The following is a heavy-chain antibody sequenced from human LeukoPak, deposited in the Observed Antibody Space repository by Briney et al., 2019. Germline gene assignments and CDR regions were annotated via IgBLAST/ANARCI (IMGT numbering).Heavy chain of an antibody. V-gene: IGHV1-2*02. CDR3: AKDRLTLHGSGVYMDV. J-gene: IGHJ6*03. CDR1: GYTFTGYY. Sequence: ASVKVSCKASGYTFTGYYMHWVRQAPGQGLEWMGWINPNSGGTNYAQKFQGRVTMTRDTSISTAYMELSRLRTEDTALYYCAKDRLTLHGSGVYMDVWGKGTTVTVSS. CDR2: INPNSGGT. D-gene: IGHD3-10*01.